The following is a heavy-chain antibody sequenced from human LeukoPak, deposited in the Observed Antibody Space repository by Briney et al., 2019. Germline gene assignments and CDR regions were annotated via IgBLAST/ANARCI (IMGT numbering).Heavy chain of an antibody. D-gene: IGHD6-19*01. CDR3: ARDLGIAVAGNYYFGMDV. J-gene: IGHJ6*02. CDR2: INWNGGIT. CDR1: GFTFDVYG. V-gene: IGHV3-20*04. Sequence: GGSLRLSCAASGFTFDVYGMSWVGHAPGRGLEWISGINWNGGITGYADSVKGRFTISRDNAKNSLYLQMNSLRAEDTALYYCARDLGIAVAGNYYFGMDVWGQGTTVTVSS.